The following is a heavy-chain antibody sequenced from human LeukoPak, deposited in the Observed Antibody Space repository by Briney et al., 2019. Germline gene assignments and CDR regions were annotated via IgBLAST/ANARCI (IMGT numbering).Heavy chain of an antibody. CDR1: GYXFTDYY. Sequence: ASVKVSCKASGYXFTDYYIHWVRQAPGQGHEWMGWINPNSGDTNYAQKFQGRVTMTRDTSISTAYMELSRLRSDDTAVYYCARALMTTVVTTSGGDIWGQGTMVTVSS. CDR2: INPNSGDT. J-gene: IGHJ3*02. D-gene: IGHD4-23*01. CDR3: ARALMTTVVTTSGGDI. V-gene: IGHV1-2*02.